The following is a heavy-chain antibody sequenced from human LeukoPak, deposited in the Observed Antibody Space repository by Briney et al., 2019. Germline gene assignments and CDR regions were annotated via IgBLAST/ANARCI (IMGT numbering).Heavy chain of an antibody. J-gene: IGHJ4*02. CDR2: IYYSGST. CDR3: ARDVRDYEAYYFDY. V-gene: IGHV4-39*07. Sequence: SETLSLTCTVSGGSISSSSYYWGWIRQPPGKGLEWIGSIYYSGSTYYNPSLKSRVTISVDTSKNQFSLKLSSVTAADTAVYYCARDVRDYEAYYFDYWGQGTLVTVSS. D-gene: IGHD4-17*01. CDR1: GGSISSSSYY.